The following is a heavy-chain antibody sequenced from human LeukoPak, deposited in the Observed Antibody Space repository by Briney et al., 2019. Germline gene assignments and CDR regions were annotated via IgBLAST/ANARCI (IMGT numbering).Heavy chain of an antibody. CDR3: ARGDCSGSICYSPMDV. V-gene: IGHV4-38-2*02. CDR2: IYRSGST. J-gene: IGHJ6*03. Sequence: LETLSLTCTVSGYSINSGYYWVWIRQPPGKGLEWIGSIYRSGSTNYNPSLKSRVTISVDTSKNQFSLKVSSVTAADTAVYYCARGDCSGSICYSPMDVWGTGTTVTVSS. CDR1: GYSINSGYY. D-gene: IGHD2-21*01.